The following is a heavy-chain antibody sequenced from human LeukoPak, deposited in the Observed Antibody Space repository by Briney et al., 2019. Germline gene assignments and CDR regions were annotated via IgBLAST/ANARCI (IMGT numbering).Heavy chain of an antibody. V-gene: IGHV4-39*01. CDR3: ARRETYYYGSGSYYNDY. D-gene: IGHD3-10*01. J-gene: IGHJ4*02. CDR2: IYYSGST. CDR1: GGSISSSSYY. Sequence: PSETLSLTCTVSGGSISSSSYYWGRIRQPPGKGLEWIGSIYYSGSTYYNPSLKSRVTISVDTSKNQFSLKLSSVTAADTAVYYCARRETYYYGSGSYYNDYWGQGTLVTVSS.